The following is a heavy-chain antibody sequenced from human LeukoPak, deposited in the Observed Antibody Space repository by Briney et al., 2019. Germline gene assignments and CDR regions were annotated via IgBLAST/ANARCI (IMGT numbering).Heavy chain of an antibody. V-gene: IGHV3-23*01. D-gene: IGHD1-26*01. Sequence: GGSLRLSCAASEFTFSNYAMTWVRQAPGKGLEWVSGISDSGGSTYYADSVRGRFTISRDNFKNTMYMQMNSLRAEDTAIYYCARTGVGGGYRFDYWGQGTLVTVSS. CDR3: ARTGVGGGYRFDY. CDR2: ISDSGGST. J-gene: IGHJ4*02. CDR1: EFTFSNYA.